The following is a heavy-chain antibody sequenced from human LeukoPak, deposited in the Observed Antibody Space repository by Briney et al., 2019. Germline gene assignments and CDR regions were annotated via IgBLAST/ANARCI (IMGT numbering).Heavy chain of an antibody. CDR2: IYSGGST. CDR1: GFTVSSNY. D-gene: IGHD6-19*01. V-gene: IGHV3-66*01. CDR3: ASKSSGWLIGYCFDY. Sequence: PGGSLRLSCAASGFTVSSNYMSWVRQAPGKGLEWVSVIYSGGSTYYADSVKGRFTISRDNSKNTLYLQMNSLRAEDTAVYYCASKSSGWLIGYCFDYWGQGTLVTVSS. J-gene: IGHJ4*02.